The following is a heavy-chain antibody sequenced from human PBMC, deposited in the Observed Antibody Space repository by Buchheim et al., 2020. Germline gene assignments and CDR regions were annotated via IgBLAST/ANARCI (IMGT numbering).Heavy chain of an antibody. CDR1: GFTFSNYG. CDR2: ISFNGSLE. D-gene: IGHD3-9*01. V-gene: IGHV3-30*18. J-gene: IGHJ6*03. Sequence: QVQLVQSEGGVVQPGKSLRLSCTGSGFTFSNYGMHWVRQAPGTGLEWVAVISFNGSLEYYADSVKGRFNISRDNSRNSLYLQMNSLGIEDTAKYYCAKGGTRRTGGYFYMDVWGRGTT. CDR3: AKGGTRRTGGYFYMDV.